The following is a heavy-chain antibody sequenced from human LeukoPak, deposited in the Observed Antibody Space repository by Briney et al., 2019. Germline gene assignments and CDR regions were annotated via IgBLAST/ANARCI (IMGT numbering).Heavy chain of an antibody. D-gene: IGHD6-19*01. V-gene: IGHV3-23*01. CDR3: ARDWGSGWYFDY. CDR2: ISSRGGST. Sequence: GGSLRLSCTASGFTFTTHAMNWVRQAPGKGLEWVSVISSRGGSTYYADSVKGGFTISRDNSKSTLYLQMNSLRVEDTAVYYCARDWGSGWYFDYWGQGTQVTVSS. CDR1: GFTFTTHA. J-gene: IGHJ4*02.